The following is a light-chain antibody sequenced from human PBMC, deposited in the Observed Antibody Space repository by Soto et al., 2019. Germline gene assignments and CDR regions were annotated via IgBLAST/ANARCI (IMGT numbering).Light chain of an antibody. CDR1: QSVSSN. CDR3: QPYNNWPPEWT. Sequence: EIVMTQSPATLSVSPGERATLSCRASQSVSSNLAWYQQKPGQAPRLLIYGASTRATGIPARFSGSGSGTEFTLTISSLQSEDFAVYYCQPYNNWPPEWTCGQGTKVEIK. J-gene: IGKJ1*01. V-gene: IGKV3-15*01. CDR2: GAS.